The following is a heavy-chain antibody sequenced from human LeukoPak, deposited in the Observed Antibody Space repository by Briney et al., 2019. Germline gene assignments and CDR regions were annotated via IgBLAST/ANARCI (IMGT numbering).Heavy chain of an antibody. D-gene: IGHD6-6*01. J-gene: IGHJ5*02. Sequence: PSETLSLTCTVSGGSISSYYWSWIRQPPGKGLEWIGYIYYSGSTNYNPSLKSRVTISVDTSKNQFSLKPSSVTAADTAVYYCASSRDWFDPWGQGTLVTVSS. V-gene: IGHV4-59*01. CDR3: ASSRDWFDP. CDR2: IYYSGST. CDR1: GGSISSYY.